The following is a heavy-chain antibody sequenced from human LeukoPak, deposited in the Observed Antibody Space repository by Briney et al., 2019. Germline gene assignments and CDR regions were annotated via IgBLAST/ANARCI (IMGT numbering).Heavy chain of an antibody. V-gene: IGHV4-59*01. J-gene: IGHJ6*02. Sequence: SETLSLTCTVSGGSISSYYWSWIRQPPGKGLEWIGYMYYSGSTNYNPSLKNRVTISVDTSKNQFSLKLSSVTAADTAVYYCASGSSTVKYCYGIDVWGRGTTVTVSS. CDR1: GGSISSYY. CDR2: MYYSGST. D-gene: IGHD4-17*01. CDR3: ASGSSTVKYCYGIDV.